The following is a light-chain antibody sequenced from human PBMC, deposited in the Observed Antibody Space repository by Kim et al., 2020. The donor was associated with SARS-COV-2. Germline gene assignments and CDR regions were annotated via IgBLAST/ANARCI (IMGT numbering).Light chain of an antibody. Sequence: ATGEQVTSPLRASPRLRTSLLAADQQTPVQAPRLLIYDASNRATDIPVRFSGSGSGTDFTLTINRLGPEDFAVYYCQQYGSSPWTFGRGTKVDIK. V-gene: IGKV3-20*01. CDR2: DAS. CDR1: PRLRTSL. CDR3: QQYGSSPWT. J-gene: IGKJ1*01.